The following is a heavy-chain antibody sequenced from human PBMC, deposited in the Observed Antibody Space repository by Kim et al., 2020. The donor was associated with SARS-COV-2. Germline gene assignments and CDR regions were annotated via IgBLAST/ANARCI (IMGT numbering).Heavy chain of an antibody. CDR1: GFTFSNYA. CDR2: ISGGGGST. Sequence: GGSLRLSCAASGFTFSNYAMSWVRQAPGRGLEWVSAISGGGGSTYYADSVKGRFTISRDNSKDTRYLQMNSLRAEDTAVYYCAKDRAVTTAAGSFDYWGQGTLVTVSS. V-gene: IGHV3-23*01. D-gene: IGHD4-17*01. J-gene: IGHJ4*02. CDR3: AKDRAVTTAAGSFDY.